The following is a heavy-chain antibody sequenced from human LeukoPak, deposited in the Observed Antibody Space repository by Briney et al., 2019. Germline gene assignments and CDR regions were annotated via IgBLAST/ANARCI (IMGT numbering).Heavy chain of an antibody. J-gene: IGHJ4*02. CDR1: GFTFNNYA. CDR2: IKPDGSEK. CDR3: LRDTGCRTTNCYSYFDY. V-gene: IGHV3-7*01. Sequence: PGGSLRLSCAASGFTFNNYAMSWVRQAPGKGLEWVANIKPDGSEKYYVDSVRGRFTLSRDNAKNPLYLQMNSLRAEDTAVYYCLRDTGCRTTNCYSYFDYWGQGTLVTVSS. D-gene: IGHD2-2*01.